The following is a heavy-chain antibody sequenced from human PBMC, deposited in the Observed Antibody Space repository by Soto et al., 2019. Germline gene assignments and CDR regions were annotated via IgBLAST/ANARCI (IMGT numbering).Heavy chain of an antibody. CDR1: GDTVSSNSAA. V-gene: IGHV6-1*01. J-gene: IGHJ6*02. CDR3: ARGGYSMDV. Sequence: TLSLTCAISGDTVSSNSAAWTWIRQSPSRGLEWLGKTYYRSKWYNEYAVSVKSRISINADTSKNQFSLQLDSVTPEDTAVYYCARGGYSMDVWGQGTTVTVSS. CDR2: TYYRSKWYN.